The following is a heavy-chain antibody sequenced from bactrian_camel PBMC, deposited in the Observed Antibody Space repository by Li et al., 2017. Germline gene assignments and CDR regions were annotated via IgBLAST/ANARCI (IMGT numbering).Heavy chain of an antibody. D-gene: IGHD1*01. Sequence: VQLVESGGGSVQAGGSLTLSCAASAHVVSSYSLGWLRQAPGKEREGVAGISAGGRNTWYADSVKARFTISKDKPKNTLYLQMTTLKPEDTATYYCAARSVGWCPLYEHWLGKRAYTPGGYFNTWGQGTQVTV. CDR2: ISAGGRNT. J-gene: IGHJ6*01. CDR3: AARSVGWCPLYEHWLGKRAYTPGGYFNT. CDR1: AHVVSSYS. V-gene: IGHV3S31*01.